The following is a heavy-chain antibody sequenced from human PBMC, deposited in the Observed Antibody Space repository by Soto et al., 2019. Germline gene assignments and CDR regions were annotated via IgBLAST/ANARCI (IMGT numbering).Heavy chain of an antibody. J-gene: IGHJ4*02. Sequence: SETLSLTCAVYGGSFSGYYWSWIRQPPGKGLERIGEINHSGSTNYNPSLTSRVTISVDTSKNQFSLKLSSVTAADTAVYYCARAYCSGGSCYYFDYWGQGTLVTVSS. V-gene: IGHV4-34*01. CDR2: INHSGST. CDR3: ARAYCSGGSCYYFDY. D-gene: IGHD2-15*01. CDR1: GGSFSGYY.